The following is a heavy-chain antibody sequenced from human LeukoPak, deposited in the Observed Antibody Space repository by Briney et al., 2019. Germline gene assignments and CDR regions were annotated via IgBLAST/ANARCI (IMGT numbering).Heavy chain of an antibody. CDR1: GGTFSNYA. Sequence: SVEVSCKASGGTFSNYAISWVRQAPGQGLEWMGGIIPMLGTTNYAQKFQGRVTITADKSTTTTYMELSSLRSEDTAVYCAISYRKEIGYCTSSSCYYCDFWGQGTLVTVSS. CDR3: AISYRKEIGYCTSSSCYYCDF. CDR2: IIPMLGTT. V-gene: IGHV1-69*06. J-gene: IGHJ4*02. D-gene: IGHD2-2*01.